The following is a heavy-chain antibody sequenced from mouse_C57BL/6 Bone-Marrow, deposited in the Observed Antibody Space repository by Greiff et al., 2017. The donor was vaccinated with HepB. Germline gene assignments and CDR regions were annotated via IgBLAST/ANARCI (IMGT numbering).Heavy chain of an antibody. CDR2: IYPRSGNT. CDR1: GYTFTSYG. J-gene: IGHJ2*01. CDR3: ARRLDYYGSSLYYFDY. Sequence: VQLQQSGAELARPGASVKLSCKASGYTFTSYGISWVKQRTGQGLEWIGEIYPRSGNTYYNEKFKGKATLTADKSSSTAYMELRSLTSEDSAVYFCARRLDYYGSSLYYFDYWGQGTTLTVSS. D-gene: IGHD1-1*01. V-gene: IGHV1-81*01.